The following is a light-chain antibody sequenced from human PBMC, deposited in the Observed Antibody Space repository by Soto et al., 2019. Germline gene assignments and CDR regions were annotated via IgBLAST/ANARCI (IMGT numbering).Light chain of an antibody. V-gene: IGKV1-5*03. CDR3: QHYNCYSEA. CDR1: QTISSW. Sequence: DIQMTQSPSTLSGSVGDRVTITCRASQTISSWLAWYQQKPGKAPKLLLYKASTLKSGVPSRFSGSGSGTEFTLTISSLQPDDLATYYCQHYNCYSEAVGQGTEVELK. J-gene: IGKJ1*01. CDR2: KAS.